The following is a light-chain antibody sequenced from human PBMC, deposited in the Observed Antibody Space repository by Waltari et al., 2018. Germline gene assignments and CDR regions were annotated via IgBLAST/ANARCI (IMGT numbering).Light chain of an antibody. J-gene: IGKJ1*01. Sequence: DIVMTQSPATLSVSPGERVALSCRASQSVSSNLAWYQQKPGQAPRLLMYGASIRATGIPASFSGCGSATEFTLTIIRLQSDDFAVYYCQHYNHSRTFGQGTQLEF. CDR2: GAS. CDR1: QSVSSN. CDR3: QHYNHSRT. V-gene: IGKV3-15*01.